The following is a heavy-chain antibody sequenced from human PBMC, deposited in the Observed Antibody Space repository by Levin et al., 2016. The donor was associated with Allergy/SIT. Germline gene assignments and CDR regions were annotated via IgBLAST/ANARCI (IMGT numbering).Heavy chain of an antibody. CDR2: ISAYNGNT. J-gene: IGHJ5*02. CDR1: GYTFTSYG. Sequence: ASVKVSCKASGYTFTSYGISWVRQAPGQGLEWMGWISAYNGNTNYAQKLQGRVTMTTDTSTSTAYMELRSLRSDDTAVYYCARTEDILTGYLGVSWFDPWGQGTLVTVSS. V-gene: IGHV1-18*01. CDR3: ARTEDILTGYLGVSWFDP. D-gene: IGHD3-9*01.